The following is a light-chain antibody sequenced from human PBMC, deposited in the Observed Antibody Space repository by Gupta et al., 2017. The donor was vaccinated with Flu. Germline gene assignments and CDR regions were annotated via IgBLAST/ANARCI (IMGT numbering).Light chain of an antibody. CDR3: QSYDTSRSGSGV. J-gene: IGLJ3*02. CDR1: SSNIGVGYD. V-gene: IGLV1-40*01. Sequence: TITCTGSSSNIGVGYDVHCYQHLPDTATNLLLYGKSNRRCGVAARCSFSKSGASAALAITGLPAEEEADYYYQSYDTSRSGSGVFGGGTKLTVL. CDR2: GKS.